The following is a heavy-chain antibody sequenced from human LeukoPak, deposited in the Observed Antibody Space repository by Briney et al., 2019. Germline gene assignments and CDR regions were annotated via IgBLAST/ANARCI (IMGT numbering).Heavy chain of an antibody. CDR1: GGTFSSYA. CDR3: ARDPGGVLGDYPYYYMDV. Sequence: GASVKVSCKASGGTFSSYAISWVRQAPGQGLGWMGGIIPIFGTANYAQKFQGRVTITADESTSTAYMELSSLRSEDTAVYYCARDPGGVLGDYPYYYMDVWGKGTTVTISS. CDR2: IIPIFGTA. V-gene: IGHV1-69*13. D-gene: IGHD2-8*01. J-gene: IGHJ6*03.